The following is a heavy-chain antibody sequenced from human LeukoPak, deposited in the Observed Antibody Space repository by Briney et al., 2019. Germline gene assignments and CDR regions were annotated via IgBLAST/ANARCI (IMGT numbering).Heavy chain of an antibody. CDR1: GFTVSGNY. Sequence: PGGSLRLSCAASGFTVSGNYMSWVRQAPGKGLEWVSAIYTGGSTYYADSVKGRFTISKDNSKNTLYFQMNSLRAEDTAVYYCARGGEVFPFDPWGQGTLVTVSS. CDR2: IYTGGST. CDR3: ARGGEVFPFDP. J-gene: IGHJ5*02. V-gene: IGHV3-53*01. D-gene: IGHD3-16*01.